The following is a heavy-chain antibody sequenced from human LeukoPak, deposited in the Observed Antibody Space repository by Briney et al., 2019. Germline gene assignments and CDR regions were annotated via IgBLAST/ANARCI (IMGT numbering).Heavy chain of an antibody. J-gene: IGHJ4*02. Sequence: GGSLRLSCTASGFNFRTSWMSWVRQSPAKGLEFLANIKYDGTVKNYVDSVKGRFTISRDNPRNSLYLQMDSLRAEDTAVYYCARDPDSSSFDYWGQGALVTVSP. CDR3: ARDPDSSSFDY. CDR1: GFNFRTSW. CDR2: IKYDGTVK. D-gene: IGHD6-13*01. V-gene: IGHV3-7*01.